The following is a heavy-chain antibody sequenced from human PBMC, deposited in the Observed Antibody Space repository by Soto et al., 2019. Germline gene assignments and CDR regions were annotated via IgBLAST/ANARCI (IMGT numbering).Heavy chain of an antibody. J-gene: IGHJ4*02. CDR2: IYYSGRT. CDR1: GGSISSGGYF. D-gene: IGHD6-13*01. CDR3: ARFAKEENPKVGSWYYFDY. V-gene: IGHV4-31*03. Sequence: SETLSLTCTVSGGSISSGGYFWSWVRQHPGKGLEWIGNIYYSGRTYYNPSLKSRVTISVDTSKNQFSLNLSSVTAADTAVYYCARFAKEENPKVGSWYYFDYLCQGTWVT.